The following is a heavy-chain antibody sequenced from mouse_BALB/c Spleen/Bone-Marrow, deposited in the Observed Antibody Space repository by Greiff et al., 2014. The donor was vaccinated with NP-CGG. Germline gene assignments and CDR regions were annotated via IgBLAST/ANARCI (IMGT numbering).Heavy chain of an antibody. V-gene: IGHV1-69*02. J-gene: IGHJ4*01. CDR2: IDPPDSYT. Sequence: VQLQESGAELVKPGASVKLSCKASGYTFTSYWMHWVKQRPGQGLEWIGEIDPPDSYTNYNQKFKGKATLTVDKSSSTAYMQLSSLTSEDSAVYYCALIYYGNYDYAMDYWGQGTSVTVSS. CDR1: GYTFTSYW. CDR3: ALIYYGNYDYAMDY. D-gene: IGHD2-1*01.